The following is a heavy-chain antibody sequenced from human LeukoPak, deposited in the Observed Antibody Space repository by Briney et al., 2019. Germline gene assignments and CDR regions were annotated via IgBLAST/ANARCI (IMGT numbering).Heavy chain of an antibody. CDR3: ARSSIIAAAGPYYFDY. CDR2: IIPIFGTA. J-gene: IGHJ4*02. Sequence: ASVKVSCKASGYTFTSYAMNWVRQAPGQGLEWMGGIIPIFGTANYAQKFQGRVTITADKSTSTAYMELSGLRSEDTAVYYCARSSIIAAAGPYYFDYWGQGTLVTVSS. D-gene: IGHD6-13*01. V-gene: IGHV1-69*06. CDR1: GYTFTSYA.